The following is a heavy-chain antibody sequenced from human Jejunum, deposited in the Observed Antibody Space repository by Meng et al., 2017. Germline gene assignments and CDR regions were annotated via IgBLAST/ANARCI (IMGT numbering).Heavy chain of an antibody. D-gene: IGHD1-26*01. CDR1: GYSFTSYG. V-gene: IGHV7-4-1*02. CDR2: INTNTRNP. J-gene: IGHJ4*02. CDR3: AREASAGY. Sequence: QVQVVQSGPELKQPGASVKVSCTASGYSFTSYGMNWGRQAPGQGLEWMGWINTNTRNPTYAQGFTGRFVFSLDTSVSTAYLQISSLKAEDTAMYYCAREASAGYWGQGTLVTVSS.